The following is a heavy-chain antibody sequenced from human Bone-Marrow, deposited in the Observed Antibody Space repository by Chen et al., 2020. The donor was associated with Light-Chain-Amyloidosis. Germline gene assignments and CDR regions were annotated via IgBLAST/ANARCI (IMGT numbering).Heavy chain of an antibody. V-gene: IGHV4-39*01. CDR3: ARRRVGKRYYYGLDV. Sequence: QLQLQESGPGLVKPSETLSLTCTVSGGSISNSNSYWGWIRQPPGKGLEWIGSVYYSGITYYNPSLKSRGTISLDTSTNQSSLRLTSVTAADTAVYYCARRRVGKRYYYGLDVWTEGTTVTVSA. CDR1: GGSISNSNSY. J-gene: IGHJ6*04. CDR2: VYYSGIT.